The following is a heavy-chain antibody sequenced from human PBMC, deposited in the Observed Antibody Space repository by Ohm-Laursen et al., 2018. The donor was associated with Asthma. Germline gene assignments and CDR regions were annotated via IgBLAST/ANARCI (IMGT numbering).Heavy chain of an antibody. J-gene: IGHJ4*02. CDR2: ISYDGRNK. Sequence: SLRLSCAASGFTLKTYGIHWVRQAPGKGLEWVAVISYDGRNKYYGDSVEGRFTISGDKSKNTVSLQMNSLKSEDTAVYYCAKGGTEYLLYGMPDQFDYWGQGSLVTVSS. CDR1: GFTLKTYG. CDR3: AKGGTEYLLYGMPDQFDY. V-gene: IGHV3-30*18. D-gene: IGHD3-3*01.